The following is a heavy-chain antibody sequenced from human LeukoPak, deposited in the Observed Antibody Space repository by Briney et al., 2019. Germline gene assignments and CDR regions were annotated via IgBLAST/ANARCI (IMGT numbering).Heavy chain of an antibody. V-gene: IGHV3-64*01. D-gene: IGHD6-19*01. CDR2: ISSNGRIT. J-gene: IGHJ4*02. CDR3: ARVSGWYWFDN. Sequence: PGGSLRLSCAASGFTFSSYAMHWVRQAPGKGLEYVSAISSNGRITYYANSVKGRFTISRDNSRNTLYLQMDSLRDEDMAVYYCARVSGWYWFDNWGQGILVTVSS. CDR1: GFTFSSYA.